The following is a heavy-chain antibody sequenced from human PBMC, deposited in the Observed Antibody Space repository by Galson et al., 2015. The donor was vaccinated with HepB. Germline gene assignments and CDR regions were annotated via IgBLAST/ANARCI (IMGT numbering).Heavy chain of an antibody. D-gene: IGHD6-19*01. CDR3: ARGFPGGVAGTRFDY. Sequence: SLRLSCAASGFTFSSYAMHWVRQATGKGLEWVSAIGTAGDTYYPGSVKGRFTISRENAKNSSYLQMNSLRAGDTAVYYCARGFPGGVAGTRFDYWGQGTLVTVSS. CDR2: IGTAGDT. V-gene: IGHV3-13*04. CDR1: GFTFSSYA. J-gene: IGHJ4*02.